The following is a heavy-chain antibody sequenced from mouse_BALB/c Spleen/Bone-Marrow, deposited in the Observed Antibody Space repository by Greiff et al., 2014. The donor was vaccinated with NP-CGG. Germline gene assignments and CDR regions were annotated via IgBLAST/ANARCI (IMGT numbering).Heavy chain of an antibody. Sequence: QVQLKESGAELVKPGASVKLSCKASGYTFTSYWMHWVKQRPGQGLEWIGEINPSNGSTNYNEKFKSKATLTVDKSSSTAYMQLSSLTSEDSAVYYCARCATATYWFAYWGQGTLVTVSA. CDR3: ARCATATYWFAY. CDR2: INPSNGST. V-gene: IGHV1S81*02. D-gene: IGHD1-2*01. J-gene: IGHJ3*01. CDR1: GYTFTSYW.